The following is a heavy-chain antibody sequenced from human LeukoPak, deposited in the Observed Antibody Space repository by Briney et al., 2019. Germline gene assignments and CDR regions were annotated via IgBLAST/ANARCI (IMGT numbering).Heavy chain of an antibody. CDR1: GYTFTGYY. J-gene: IGHJ4*02. D-gene: IGHD4/OR15-4a*01. CDR2: INPNSGGT. CDR3: ARVGFVVPTTHFDY. Sequence: ASVKVSCRASGYTFTGYYMHWVRQAPGQGLEWMGWINPNSGGTNYAQKFQGRVTMTRDTSISTAYMELSRLRSDDTAVYYCARVGFVVPTTHFDYWGQGTLVTVSS. V-gene: IGHV1-2*02.